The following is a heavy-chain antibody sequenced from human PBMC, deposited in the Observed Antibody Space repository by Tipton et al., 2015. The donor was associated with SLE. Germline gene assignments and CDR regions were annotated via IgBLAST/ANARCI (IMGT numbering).Heavy chain of an antibody. Sequence: TLSLTCAVYGGSFSGNFWSWMRQSPGRGLEWIGKINHSGTTAYNPSLKSRVTIFLDTSKNQFSLKVRSVTAADTAVYYCVSGPVPGARDVWGQVTTVTVSS. D-gene: IGHD2-2*01. CDR1: GGSFSGNF. CDR2: INHSGTT. J-gene: IGHJ6*02. CDR3: VSGPVPGARDV. V-gene: IGHV4-34*01.